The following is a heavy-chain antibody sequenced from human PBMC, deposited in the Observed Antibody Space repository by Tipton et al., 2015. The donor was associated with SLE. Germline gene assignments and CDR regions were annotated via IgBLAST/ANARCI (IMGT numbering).Heavy chain of an antibody. V-gene: IGHV4-39*07. CDR1: GGSISSSSYY. CDR3: ARVASVGLGRGQFDY. J-gene: IGHJ4*02. D-gene: IGHD1-26*01. Sequence: GLVKPSETLSLTCTVSGGSISSSSYYWGWIRQPPGKGLEWIGNIFYSGTTYYNPSLKSRVTISVDTSKNQFSLKVSSVTAADTAVYYCARVASVGLGRGQFDYWGQGTLVTVSS. CDR2: IFYSGTT.